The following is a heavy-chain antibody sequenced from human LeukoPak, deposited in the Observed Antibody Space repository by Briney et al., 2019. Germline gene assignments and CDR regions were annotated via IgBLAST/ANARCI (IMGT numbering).Heavy chain of an antibody. CDR3: AKITVATTPNY. CDR2: ITDIGRKT. V-gene: IGHV3-23*01. D-gene: IGHD3-10*01. CDR1: GLTFSSYA. Sequence: GGSLRLSCAASGLTFSSYAMNWVRQASGKGLEWVSGITDIGRKTYYADSVKGRFSISRDNSKNTLYLQMSDLRAENTAVYYCAKITVATTPNYWGQGTLVTVSS. J-gene: IGHJ4*02.